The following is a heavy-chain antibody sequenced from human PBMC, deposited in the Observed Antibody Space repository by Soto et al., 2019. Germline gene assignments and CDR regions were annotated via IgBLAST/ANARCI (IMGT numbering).Heavy chain of an antibody. Sequence: QVQLVQSGAEVKKPGSSVKVSCKASGDTFSNHTISWVRQAPGQGLEWMGRIIPILGVANYAQKFQGRVTITADKSTTTDYMEVRSLRSAETAVYYCSRVAEMGTVTEGYYHYLDVWCEGTTVTVSS. D-gene: IGHD4-17*01. CDR1: GDTFSNHT. V-gene: IGHV1-69*04. J-gene: IGHJ6*03. CDR3: SRVAEMGTVTEGYYHYLDV. CDR2: IIPILGVA.